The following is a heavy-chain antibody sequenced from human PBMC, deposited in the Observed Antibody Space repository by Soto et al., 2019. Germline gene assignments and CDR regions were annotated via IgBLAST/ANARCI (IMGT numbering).Heavy chain of an antibody. J-gene: IGHJ3*02. CDR3: ARRERSSSSAAFDI. D-gene: IGHD6-6*01. CDR1: GFTVSSNY. CDR2: IYSGGST. Sequence: GGSLRLSCAASGFTVSSNYMSWVRQAPGKGLEWFSVIYSGGSTYYADSVKGRFTISRDNSKNTLYLQMNSLRAEDTAVYYCARRERSSSSAAFDIWGQGTMVTVSS. V-gene: IGHV3-66*01.